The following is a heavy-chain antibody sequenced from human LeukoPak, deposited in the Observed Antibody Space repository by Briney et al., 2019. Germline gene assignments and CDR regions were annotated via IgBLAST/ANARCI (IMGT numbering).Heavy chain of an antibody. V-gene: IGHV3-30*18. Sequence: GGSLRLSCAASGFTFSSYGMHWVRQAPGKGLEWVAVISYDGSNKYYADSVKGRFTISRDNSKNTLYLQMNSLRAEDTAVYYCAKGPSRGVPHYFDYWGQGTLVTVSS. J-gene: IGHJ4*02. D-gene: IGHD3-10*01. CDR1: GFTFSSYG. CDR2: ISYDGSNK. CDR3: AKGPSRGVPHYFDY.